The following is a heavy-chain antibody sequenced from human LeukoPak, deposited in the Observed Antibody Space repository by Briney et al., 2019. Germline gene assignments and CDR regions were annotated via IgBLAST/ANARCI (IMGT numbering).Heavy chain of an antibody. CDR1: GGSIISYY. CDR2: IYYAGTT. J-gene: IGHJ6*02. V-gene: IGHV4-59*08. CDR3: ARVGRDYYGMDV. Sequence: PSETLSLTCTVSGGSIISYYWSWIRQPPGKGLEWIGYIYYAGTTNYNPSLKSRLTISVDTSKNQFSLKLSSVTAADTAVYYCARVGRDYYGMDVWGQGTTVTVSS.